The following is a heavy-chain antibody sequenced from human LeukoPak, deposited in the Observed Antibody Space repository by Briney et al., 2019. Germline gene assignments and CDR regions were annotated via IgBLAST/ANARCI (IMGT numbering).Heavy chain of an antibody. D-gene: IGHD3-22*01. CDR3: ASGWADYYDSLDV. J-gene: IGHJ6*04. V-gene: IGHV4-39*01. CDR1: GGSISSRNYY. CDR2: IYYSGTT. Sequence: SETLSLTCTVSGGSISSRNYYWGWIRQPPGKGLEWIGSIYYSGTTYYNPSLKSRVSINVDTSKNQFSLYLSSVTAADTAVYYCASGWADYYDSLDVWGKGTTVTVSS.